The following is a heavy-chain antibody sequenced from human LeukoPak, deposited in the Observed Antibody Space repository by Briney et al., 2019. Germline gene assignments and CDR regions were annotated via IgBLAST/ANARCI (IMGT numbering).Heavy chain of an antibody. D-gene: IGHD3-3*01. Sequence: SETLSLTCTVSGGSISSYYWGWIRQPPGKGLEWIGSIYYSGSTYYNPSLKSRVTISVDTSKNQFSLKLSSVTAADTAVYYCARLVGTIFGVVTHQYYYYYMDVWGKGTTVTVSS. V-gene: IGHV4-39*01. J-gene: IGHJ6*03. CDR1: GGSISSYY. CDR2: IYYSGST. CDR3: ARLVGTIFGVVTHQYYYYYMDV.